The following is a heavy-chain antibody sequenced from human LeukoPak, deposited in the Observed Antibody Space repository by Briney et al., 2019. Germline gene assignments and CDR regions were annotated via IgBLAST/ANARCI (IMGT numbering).Heavy chain of an antibody. Sequence: SETPSLTCAVYGGSFSGYYWSWIRQPPGKGLEWIGEINHSGSTNYNPSLKSRVTISVDTSKNQFSLKLSSVTAADTAVYYCARIRHYYDSSGYPYEDWGQGTLVTVSS. D-gene: IGHD3-22*01. CDR1: GGSFSGYY. CDR2: INHSGST. V-gene: IGHV4-34*01. J-gene: IGHJ4*02. CDR3: ARIRHYYDSSGYPYED.